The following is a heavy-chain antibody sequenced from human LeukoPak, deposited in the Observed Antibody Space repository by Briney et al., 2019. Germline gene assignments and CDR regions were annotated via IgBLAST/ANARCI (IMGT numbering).Heavy chain of an antibody. Sequence: GVSLRLSSAASGFTFRNYGMNWVRQAPGQGLKWVSGISASGDIAYYANSVKGSFTISRDNSKNTVHLQVNSLRAEDTVVFYCAKDRAWLESWGRGNVVIV. CDR2: ISASGDIA. J-gene: IGHJ5*01. V-gene: IGHV3-23*01. D-gene: IGHD3-10*01. CDR1: GFTFRNYG. CDR3: AKDRAWLES.